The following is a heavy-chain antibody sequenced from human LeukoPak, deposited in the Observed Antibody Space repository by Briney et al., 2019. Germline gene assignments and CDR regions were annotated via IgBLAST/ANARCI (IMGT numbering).Heavy chain of an antibody. J-gene: IGHJ4*02. CDR2: ISSSSSYI. CDR3: AREVGTAMALPNWPYFDY. Sequence: GGSLRLSCAASGFTFSSYSMNWVRQAPGKGLEWVSSISSSSSYIYYADSVKGRFTISRDNAKNSLYLQMNSLRAEDTAVYYCAREVGTAMALPNWPYFDYWGQGTLVTVSS. D-gene: IGHD5-18*01. V-gene: IGHV3-21*04. CDR1: GFTFSSYS.